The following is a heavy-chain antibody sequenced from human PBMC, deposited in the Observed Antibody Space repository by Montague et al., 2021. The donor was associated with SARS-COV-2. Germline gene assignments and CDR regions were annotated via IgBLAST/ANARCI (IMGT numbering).Heavy chain of an antibody. CDR2: IHYRGST. V-gene: IGHV4-39*01. Sequence: SETLSLTCTVSGGSISGSNYYWGWIRQPPGKGLEWIGTIHYRGSTYYKPSLKSRVTTSLDTSKNQFSLKLSSVTAADTAVYYCARGDFGVVIIPYYYYYMDVWGKGTTVTVSS. J-gene: IGHJ6*03. D-gene: IGHD3-3*01. CDR3: ARGDFGVVIIPYYYYYMDV. CDR1: GGSISGSNYY.